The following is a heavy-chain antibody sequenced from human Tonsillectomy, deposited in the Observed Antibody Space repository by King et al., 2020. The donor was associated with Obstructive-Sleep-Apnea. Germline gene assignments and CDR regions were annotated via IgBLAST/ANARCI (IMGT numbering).Heavy chain of an antibody. Sequence: QLVQSGAEVKKPGASVKVSCKVSGSTLTELSMHWVRQAPGKGLEWMGGFDPEDDETIYAQKFQGRVTMTEDTSTDTAYMELSSLRSEDTAVYYCDTDTALTTVTIFYGMDVWGQGTTVTVSS. CDR3: DTDTALTTVTIFYGMDV. CDR1: GSTLTELS. D-gene: IGHD4-17*01. V-gene: IGHV1-24*01. CDR2: FDPEDDET. J-gene: IGHJ6*02.